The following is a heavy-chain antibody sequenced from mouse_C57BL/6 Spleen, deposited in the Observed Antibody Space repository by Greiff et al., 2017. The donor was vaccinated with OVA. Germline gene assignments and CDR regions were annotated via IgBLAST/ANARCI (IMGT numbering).Heavy chain of an antibody. D-gene: IGHD1-1*01. CDR3: ARRGAGSSPFAY. Sequence: QVQLQQSGAELVKPGASVKISCKASGYAFSSYWMNWVKQRPGKGLEWIGQIYPGDGDTNYNGKFTGKATLTADKSSSTAYMPLSSLAYEDSAVCFCARRGAGSSPFAYWGQGTLVTVSA. J-gene: IGHJ3*01. CDR1: GYAFSSYW. V-gene: IGHV1-80*01. CDR2: IYPGDGDT.